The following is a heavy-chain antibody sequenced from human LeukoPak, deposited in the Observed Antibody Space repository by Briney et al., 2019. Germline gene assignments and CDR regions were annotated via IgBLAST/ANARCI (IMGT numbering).Heavy chain of an antibody. CDR3: AKDGEPLWFGESPPPFDY. CDR2: ISGSGGST. J-gene: IGHJ4*02. V-gene: IGHV3-23*01. CDR1: GFTFSGYA. Sequence: GGSLRLSCAASGFTFSGYAMSWVRQAPGKGLEWVSAISGSGGSTYYADSVKGRFTISRDNSKNTLYLQMNSLRAEDTAVYYCAKDGEPLWFGESPPPFDYWGQGTLVTVSS. D-gene: IGHD3-10*01.